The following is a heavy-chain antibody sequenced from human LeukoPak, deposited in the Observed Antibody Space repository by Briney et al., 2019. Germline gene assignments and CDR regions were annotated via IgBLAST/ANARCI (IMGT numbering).Heavy chain of an antibody. CDR2: ISAYNGNT. CDR1: GYTLTSYG. Sequence: GASVKVSCKASGYTLTSYGISWVRQAPGQGLEWMGWISAYNGNTNYAQKLQGRVTMTTDASTSTAYMELRSLGSDDTAVYYCARKYYYDSSGYYWGQGTLVTVSS. J-gene: IGHJ4*02. D-gene: IGHD3-22*01. V-gene: IGHV1-18*01. CDR3: ARKYYYDSSGYY.